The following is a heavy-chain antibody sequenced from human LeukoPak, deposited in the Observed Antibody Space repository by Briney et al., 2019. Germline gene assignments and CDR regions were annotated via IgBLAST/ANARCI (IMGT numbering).Heavy chain of an antibody. V-gene: IGHV3-30*18. Sequence: AGGSLRLSCAASGFTFSSYGMHWVRQAPGKGLEWVAVISYDGSNKYYADSVKGRFTISRDNSKNTLYLQMNSLRAEDTAVYYCAKEKYSSGWYSLDYWGQGTLVTVSS. J-gene: IGHJ4*02. CDR2: ISYDGSNK. CDR1: GFTFSSYG. CDR3: AKEKYSSGWYSLDY. D-gene: IGHD6-19*01.